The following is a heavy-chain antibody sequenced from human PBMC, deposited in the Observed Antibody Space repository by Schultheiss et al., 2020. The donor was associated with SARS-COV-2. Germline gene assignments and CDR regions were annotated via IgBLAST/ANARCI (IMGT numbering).Heavy chain of an antibody. V-gene: IGHV1-18*04. D-gene: IGHD2-2*01. CDR1: GYTFTGYY. J-gene: IGHJ6*02. CDR2: ISAYNGNT. CDR3: ARGGRVVPAAIGLDNYYYDGMDV. Sequence: ASVKVSCKASGYTFTGYYMHWVRQAPGQGLEWMGWISAYNGNTNYAQKLQGRVTMTTDTSTTTVHMELRSLTSDDTAVYYCARGGRVVPAAIGLDNYYYDGMDVWGQGTTVTVSS.